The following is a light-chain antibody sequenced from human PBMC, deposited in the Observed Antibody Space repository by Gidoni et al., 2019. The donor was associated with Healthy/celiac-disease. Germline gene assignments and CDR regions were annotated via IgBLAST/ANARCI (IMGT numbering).Light chain of an antibody. Sequence: DIVMTQSPLSLPVTPGEPASISCRSSQSLLHSIGYNYLDWYLQKPGQSPQILNYLGSNRASGVPDRFSDSGSGTDFTLKISRVEAEDVWVYYCMQALQTGFTFXPXTKVDIK. J-gene: IGKJ3*01. CDR1: QSLLHSIGYNY. CDR3: MQALQTGFT. CDR2: LGS. V-gene: IGKV2-28*01.